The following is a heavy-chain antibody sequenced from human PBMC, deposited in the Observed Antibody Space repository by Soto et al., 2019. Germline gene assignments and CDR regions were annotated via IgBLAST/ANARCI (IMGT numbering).Heavy chain of an antibody. J-gene: IGHJ5*02. D-gene: IGHD3-22*01. CDR3: VRYDSGSHGFDP. V-gene: IGHV4-59*12. CDR1: GGSISSYY. Sequence: PSETLSLTCTVSGGSISSYYWSWIRQPPGKGLEWIGYIFYSGSTNSNPSLKSRFTISRDNAKNSLYLQMSSLRVEDTAIYYCVRYDSGSHGFDPWGQGTLVTVSS. CDR2: IFYSGST.